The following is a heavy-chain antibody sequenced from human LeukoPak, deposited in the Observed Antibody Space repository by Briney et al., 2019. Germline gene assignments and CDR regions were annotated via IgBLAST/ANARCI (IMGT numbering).Heavy chain of an antibody. D-gene: IGHD6-6*01. J-gene: IGHJ4*02. CDR1: GYTFTGYY. CDR3: ARDLYSSSSTPY. Sequence: GASVKVTCKASGYTFTGYYMHWVRQAPGQGLEWMGWINPNSGGTNYAQKFQGRVTMTRDTSISTAYMELSRLRSDDTAVYYCARDLYSSSSTPYWGQGTLVTVSS. CDR2: INPNSGGT. V-gene: IGHV1-2*02.